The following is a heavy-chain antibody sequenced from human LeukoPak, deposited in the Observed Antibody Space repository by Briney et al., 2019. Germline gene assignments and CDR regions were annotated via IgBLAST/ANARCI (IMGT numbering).Heavy chain of an antibody. D-gene: IGHD3-22*01. V-gene: IGHV1-18*01. CDR3: ARDLNFGRYYDSSSYLGY. Sequence: ASVKVSCKASGYTFTSYGISWVRQAPGQGLEWMGWISAYNGNTNYAQKLQGRVTMTTDTSTSTAYMELRSLRSDDTAVYYGARDLNFGRYYDSSSYLGYWGQGTLVTVSS. CDR1: GYTFTSYG. J-gene: IGHJ4*02. CDR2: ISAYNGNT.